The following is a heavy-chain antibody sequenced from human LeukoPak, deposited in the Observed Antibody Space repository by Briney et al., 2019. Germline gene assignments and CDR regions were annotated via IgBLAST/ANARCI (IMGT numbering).Heavy chain of an antibody. CDR1: GFTFSSYS. CDR3: ARRYRSGSTSGYFDY. CDR2: ISSSSYI. Sequence: PGGSLRLSCAASGFTFSSYSMNWVRQAPGKGLEWVSSISSSSYIYYADSVKGRFTISRDNAKNSLYLQMNSLRAEDTAVYYCARRYRSGSTSGYFDYWGQGTLVTVSS. D-gene: IGHD3-10*01. J-gene: IGHJ4*02. V-gene: IGHV3-21*01.